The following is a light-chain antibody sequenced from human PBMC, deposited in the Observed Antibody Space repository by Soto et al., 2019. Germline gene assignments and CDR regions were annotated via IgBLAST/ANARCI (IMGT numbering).Light chain of an antibody. J-gene: IGKJ1*01. CDR2: DAS. CDR3: QQYNSYST. V-gene: IGKV3-20*01. Sequence: IMLKQSPGTLSLTPGERATLSCRASQSVSNNYLAWYQQKPGQAPRLLIYDASNRATGIPARFSGSGSGTEFTLTISSLQPDDFATYYCQQYNSYSTFGQGTKVDIK. CDR1: QSVSNNY.